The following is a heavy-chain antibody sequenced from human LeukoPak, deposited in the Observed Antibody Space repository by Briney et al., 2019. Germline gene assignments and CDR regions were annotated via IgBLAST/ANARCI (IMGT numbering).Heavy chain of an antibody. CDR1: GGSIDNYY. D-gene: IGHD3-22*01. CDR2: IYTTGYS. CDR3: ARNYYETVGFYS. V-gene: IGHV4-4*08. J-gene: IGHJ4*02. Sequence: SETLSLTCAVSGGSIDNYYWTWIRQPPGKGLEWIGYIYTTGYSNYNPSLQSRVTMSVDMSENQISLRLSSVTAADTAVYFCARNYYETVGFYSWGLGALVTVSS.